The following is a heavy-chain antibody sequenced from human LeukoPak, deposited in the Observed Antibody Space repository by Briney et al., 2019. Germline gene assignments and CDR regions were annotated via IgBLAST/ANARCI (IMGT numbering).Heavy chain of an antibody. D-gene: IGHD2-2*01. CDR1: GYTFTGYY. V-gene: IGHV1-2*02. CDR2: INPNSGGT. Sequence: ASVKVSCKASGYTFTGYYMHWVRQARGQGLEWMGWINPNSGGTNYAQKFQGRVTMTRDTSTSTAYMELSRLRSDDTAVYYCARDASEKYQLRRSLANYYYFYMDVWGKGTTVSVSS. J-gene: IGHJ6*03. CDR3: ARDASEKYQLRRSLANYYYFYMDV.